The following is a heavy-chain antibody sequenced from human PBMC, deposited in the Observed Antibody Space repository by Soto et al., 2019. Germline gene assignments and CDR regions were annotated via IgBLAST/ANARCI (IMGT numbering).Heavy chain of an antibody. J-gene: IGHJ6*02. CDR2: INPSGGST. D-gene: IGHD5-12*01. CDR1: GYTFTTYY. Sequence: QVQLVQSGAEVKKPGASVKISCKASGYTFTTYYIHWVRQAPGQGLEWMGIINPSGGSTSYGQEFQGRVTMTRDTSTSTVYMELSSLRFEDTALYYCARDWLPSGLVGMDVWGQGTTVTVSS. CDR3: ARDWLPSGLVGMDV. V-gene: IGHV1-46*01.